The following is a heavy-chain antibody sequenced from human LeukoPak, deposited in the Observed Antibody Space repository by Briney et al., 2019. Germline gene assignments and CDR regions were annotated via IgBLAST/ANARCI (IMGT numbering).Heavy chain of an antibody. CDR1: GFTFSSYW. CDR2: INSDGSST. V-gene: IGHV3-74*01. J-gene: IGHJ4*02. D-gene: IGHD3-22*01. CDR3: ARVGPSSDFDY. Sequence: GGSLRLSCAASGFTFSSYWMHWVRQAPGKGLVWVSRINSDGSSTSYADSVKGRFTISRDNAKNTLYLQVNSLRAEDPAVYYCARVGPSSDFDYWGQGTLVTVSS.